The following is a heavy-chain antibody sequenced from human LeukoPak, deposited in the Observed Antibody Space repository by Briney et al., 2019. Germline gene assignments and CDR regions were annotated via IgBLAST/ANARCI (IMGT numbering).Heavy chain of an antibody. Sequence: PSETLSLTCTVSGASISDYYWSWIRQPPGKGPEWIGYIHNSGSSNSNPSLKSRVTISVDTSNRQFSLRLTSVTAADTAMYYCAGGEEWDKGCAGYWGQGTLITVSS. D-gene: IGHD1-26*01. CDR2: IHNSGSS. CDR1: GASISDYY. CDR3: AGGEEWDKGCAGY. J-gene: IGHJ4*02. V-gene: IGHV4-59*01.